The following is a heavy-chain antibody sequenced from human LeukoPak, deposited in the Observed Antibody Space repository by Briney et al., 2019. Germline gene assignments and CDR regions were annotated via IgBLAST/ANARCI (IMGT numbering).Heavy chain of an antibody. CDR3: AKSNGYGLVDI. J-gene: IGHJ3*02. D-gene: IGHD3-10*01. V-gene: IGHV4-59*12. Sequence: SETLSLTCTVSGGSISSYYWSWIRQPPGKGLEWIGYIFYSGSTYYSPSLKSRVTISLDTSRNQFSLKLNSVTAADTAVYYCAKSNGYGLVDIWGQGTMVTVSS. CDR1: GGSISSYY. CDR2: IFYSGST.